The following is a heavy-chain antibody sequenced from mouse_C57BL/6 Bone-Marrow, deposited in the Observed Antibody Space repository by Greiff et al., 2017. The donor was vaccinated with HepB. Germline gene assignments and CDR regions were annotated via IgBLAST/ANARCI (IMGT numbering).Heavy chain of an antibody. D-gene: IGHD2-1*01. V-gene: IGHV1-18*01. CDR2: INPNNGGT. Sequence: EVKLMESGPELVKPGASVKIPCKASGYTFTDYNMDWVKQSHGKSLEWIGDINPNNGGTIYNQKFKGKATLTVDKSSSTAYMELRSLTSEDTAVYYCARSSGYGNYFDYWGQGTTLTVSS. CDR1: GYTFTDYN. CDR3: ARSSGYGNYFDY. J-gene: IGHJ2*01.